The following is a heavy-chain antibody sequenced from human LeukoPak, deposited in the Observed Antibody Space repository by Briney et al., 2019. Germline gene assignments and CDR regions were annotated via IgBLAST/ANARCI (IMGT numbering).Heavy chain of an antibody. Sequence: GGSLRLSCAASGFTFSSYSMNWVRQAPGKGLEWVSSISSSSSYIYYADSVKGRSTISRDNAKNSLYLQMNSLRAEDTAVYYCARDGDSSGFDYWGQGTLVTVSS. CDR1: GFTFSSYS. CDR3: ARDGDSSGFDY. CDR2: ISSSSSYI. D-gene: IGHD3-22*01. V-gene: IGHV3-21*01. J-gene: IGHJ4*02.